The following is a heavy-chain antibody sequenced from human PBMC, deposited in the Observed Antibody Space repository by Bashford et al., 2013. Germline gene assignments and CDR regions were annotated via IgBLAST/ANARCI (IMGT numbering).Heavy chain of an antibody. V-gene: IGHV4-39*01. Sequence: SSETLSLTCTVSGASIRADTYYWGWVRQSPETGLEWIGTIHYTGSTYISPSLKSRVFVSIDTSKNQFRLEMNSLTAADTAVYYCARHIEDPGGHGPFRPFDRWGLGTLVTVSS. D-gene: IGHD4-23*01. CDR2: IHYTGST. J-gene: IGHJ4*01. CDR1: GASIRADTYY. CDR3: ARHIEDPGGHGPFRPFDR.